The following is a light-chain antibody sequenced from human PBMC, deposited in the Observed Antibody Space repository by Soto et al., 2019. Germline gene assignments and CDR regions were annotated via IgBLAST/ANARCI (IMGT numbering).Light chain of an antibody. Sequence: IVLTQSPGTLSLSPGERATLSCRASQSVSSSSLAWYHQKRGQAPRLLIYDTSNRATGIPARFSGSGSGTDFTLTISSLEPEDFAVYYCQQYSSLRTFGQGTKVDIK. J-gene: IGKJ1*01. CDR1: QSVSSSS. V-gene: IGKV3-20*01. CDR3: QQYSSLRT. CDR2: DTS.